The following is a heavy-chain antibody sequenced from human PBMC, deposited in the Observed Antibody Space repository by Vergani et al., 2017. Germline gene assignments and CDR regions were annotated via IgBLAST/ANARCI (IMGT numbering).Heavy chain of an antibody. D-gene: IGHD3-9*01. CDR1: GYTFSNYY. Sequence: QVQVVQSGAEVKKSGASGKVSCKTSGYTFSNYYMHWVRQAPGQGLEWMGIINPSGGHTNYAQKFQGRVTMTRDTSTSTVYMELSSLRSEYTAIYYCARGDYGILTGYRYWGQGTLVTVSA. J-gene: IGHJ4*02. CDR3: ARGDYGILTGYRY. V-gene: IGHV1-46*03. CDR2: INPSGGHT.